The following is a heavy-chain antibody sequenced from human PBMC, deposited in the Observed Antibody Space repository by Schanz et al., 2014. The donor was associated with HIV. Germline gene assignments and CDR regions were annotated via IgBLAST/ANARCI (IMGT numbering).Heavy chain of an antibody. V-gene: IGHV3-30*18. D-gene: IGHD1-7*01. CDR1: GFTFSSYG. Sequence: QVQLVESGGGVVQPGRSLRLSCAASGFTFSSYGMHWVRQAPGKGLEWVAVISYDGRNKYYADSVKGRFTISRDNSKNTLYLQMNSLRAEDTAVYYCAKDRITGTTGVPYYYYGMDVWGQGTTVTVSS. J-gene: IGHJ6*02. CDR3: AKDRITGTTGVPYYYYGMDV. CDR2: ISYDGRNK.